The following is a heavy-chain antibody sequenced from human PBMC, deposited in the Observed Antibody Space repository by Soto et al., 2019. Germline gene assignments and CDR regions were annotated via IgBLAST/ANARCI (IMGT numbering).Heavy chain of an antibody. CDR3: SHHHYSGSHVFDY. Sequence: EGSLRLSCAASGFSFSSYGMHWVRQAPGKGLEWVAVISYDGSNKYYADSVKGRFTISRDNSKNTPYLQMNSPRPEETAVYYCSHHHYSGSHVFDYCREGTLVPVS. CDR1: GFSFSSYG. J-gene: IGHJ4*02. V-gene: IGHV3-30*03. CDR2: ISYDGSNK. D-gene: IGHD1-26*01.